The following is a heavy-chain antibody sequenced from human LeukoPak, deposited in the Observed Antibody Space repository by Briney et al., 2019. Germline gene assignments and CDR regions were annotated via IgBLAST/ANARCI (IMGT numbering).Heavy chain of an antibody. CDR3: ARVYSSPDGWFDP. J-gene: IGHJ5*02. Sequence: SVKVSCKASGCTFSSYAISWVRQAPGQGLEWMGRIIPIFGTANYAQKFQGRVTITADKSTSTAYMELSSLRSEDTAVYYCARVYSSPDGWFDPWGQGTLVTVSS. D-gene: IGHD6-13*01. CDR1: GCTFSSYA. V-gene: IGHV1-69*06. CDR2: IIPIFGTA.